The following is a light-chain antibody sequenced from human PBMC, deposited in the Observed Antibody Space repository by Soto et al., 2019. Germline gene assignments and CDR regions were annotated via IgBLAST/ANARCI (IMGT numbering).Light chain of an antibody. CDR1: NSDIGGYNY. V-gene: IGLV2-14*01. CDR3: SSYAGSNNLHVL. J-gene: IGLJ2*01. Sequence: QSALTQPASVSGSPGQSITISCTGTNSDIGGYNYVSWYQHHPGKAPKLMIYEVSNRPSGVSNRFSGSKSGNTASLTISGLQAEDEADYYCSSYAGSNNLHVLFGGGTKLTVL. CDR2: EVS.